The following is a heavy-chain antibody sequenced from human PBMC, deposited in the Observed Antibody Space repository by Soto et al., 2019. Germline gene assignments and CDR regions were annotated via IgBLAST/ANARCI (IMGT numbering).Heavy chain of an antibody. D-gene: IGHD2-21*01. CDR2: ISWDSNSI. Sequence: GGSLRLSCAASGFTIDDYAMHCVRPAPVKGLEWVSGISWDSNSIGYADSVKGRFTISRDNAKNSLYLQMNSLRTEDTAFYYCARDIEEPQLLYDALDLWGQGTMVTVSS. J-gene: IGHJ3*01. V-gene: IGHV3-9*01. CDR3: ARDIEEPQLLYDALDL. CDR1: GFTIDDYA.